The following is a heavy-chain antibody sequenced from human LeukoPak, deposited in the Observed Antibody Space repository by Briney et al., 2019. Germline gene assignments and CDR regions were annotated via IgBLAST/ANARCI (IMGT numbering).Heavy chain of an antibody. Sequence: GGSLRLSCAASGFTFSSYWMSWVRQAPGKGLEWVANIKQDGSEKYYVDSVKGRFTISRDNAKNSLYLQMNSLRAEDTAVYYCARYRSVAGSLDYYYGMDVWGQGTTVTVSS. CDR2: IKQDGSEK. J-gene: IGHJ6*02. CDR1: GFTFSSYW. D-gene: IGHD6-19*01. CDR3: ARYRSVAGSLDYYYGMDV. V-gene: IGHV3-7*01.